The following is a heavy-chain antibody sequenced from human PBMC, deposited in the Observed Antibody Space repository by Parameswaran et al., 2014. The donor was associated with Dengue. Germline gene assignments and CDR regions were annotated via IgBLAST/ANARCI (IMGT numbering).Heavy chain of an antibody. Sequence: RWIRQPPGRGWMDWGNQSYGSTNYNPSLKSRVTISVDTSKNQFSLKLSSVTAADTAVYYCARDVNSGSSGYWYFDLWGRGTLVTVSS. V-gene: IGHV4-34*01. CDR2: QSYGST. D-gene: IGHD1-26*01. CDR3: ARDVNSGSSGYWYFDL. J-gene: IGHJ2*01.